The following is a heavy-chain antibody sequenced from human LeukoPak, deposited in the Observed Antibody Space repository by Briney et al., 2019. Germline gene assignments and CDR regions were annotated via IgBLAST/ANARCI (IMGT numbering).Heavy chain of an antibody. CDR1: GGSISSYY. V-gene: IGHV4-59*01. Sequence: SETLSLTCTVSGGSISSYYWSWIRQPPGKGLEWIGYIYYSGSTNYNPSLKSRVTISVDTSKNQFSLKLSSVTAADTAVYSCARAIVGATWVFDYWGQGTLVTVSS. J-gene: IGHJ4*02. CDR3: ARAIVGATWVFDY. D-gene: IGHD1-26*01. CDR2: IYYSGST.